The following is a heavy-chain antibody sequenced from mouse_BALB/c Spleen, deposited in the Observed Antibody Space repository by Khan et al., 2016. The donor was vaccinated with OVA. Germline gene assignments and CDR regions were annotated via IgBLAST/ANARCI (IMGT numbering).Heavy chain of an antibody. Sequence: EVELVESGGGLVQPGGSRKLSCAASGFTFSGFGMHWVRQAPEKGLEWVAYISSGSSTIYYADTVKGRFTISRANPKNTLFLQMTSLRSDDTAIDFCARSGYYYFDYGGQGTTLTVSS. CDR3: ARSGYYYFDY. J-gene: IGHJ2*01. V-gene: IGHV5-17*02. CDR2: ISSGSSTI. D-gene: IGHD2-3*01. CDR1: GFTFSGFG.